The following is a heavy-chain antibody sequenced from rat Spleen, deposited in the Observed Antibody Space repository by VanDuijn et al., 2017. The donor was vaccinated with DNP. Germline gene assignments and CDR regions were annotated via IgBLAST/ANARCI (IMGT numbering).Heavy chain of an antibody. D-gene: IGHD4-1*01. CDR1: GFTFSDYY. V-gene: IGHV5-20*01. CDR2: IRYDGGGT. Sequence: EVQLVESGGGLVQPGRSLKLSCAASGFTFSDYYMAWVRQAPTKDLEWVAYIRYDGGGTKYADSVKGRFTISRDNAKNTLYLQMNSLKSEDTATYYCTRRAYYFDYWGQGVMVTVSS. CDR3: TRRAYYFDY. J-gene: IGHJ2*01.